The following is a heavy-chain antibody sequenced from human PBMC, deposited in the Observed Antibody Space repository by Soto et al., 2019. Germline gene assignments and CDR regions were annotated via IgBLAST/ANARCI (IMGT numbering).Heavy chain of an antibody. J-gene: IGHJ4*01. Sequence: GGSLRLSCAASGFTFSSYAMSWVRQAPGKGLEWVANIKLDGSEKYYVDSVKGRFTLSRDNAKNSLQLQMSSLRAEDTAIYFCARVAYGNGWIFDYWGQGTLVTVSS. CDR2: IKLDGSEK. V-gene: IGHV3-7*01. CDR3: ARVAYGNGWIFDY. CDR1: GFTFSSYA. D-gene: IGHD6-19*01.